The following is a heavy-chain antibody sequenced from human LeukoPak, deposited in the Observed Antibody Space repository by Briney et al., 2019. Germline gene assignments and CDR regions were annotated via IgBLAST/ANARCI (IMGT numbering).Heavy chain of an antibody. J-gene: IGHJ4*02. Sequence: SETLSLTCTVSGGSISSSSYYWGWIRQPPGKGLEWIGSIYYSGSTYYNPSLKSRVTISVDTSKNQFSLKLSSVTAADTAVYYCASLLRYFDWLLYGSGSREGAFYFDYWGQGTLVTVSS. CDR1: GGSISSSSYY. V-gene: IGHV4-39*07. CDR2: IYYSGST. D-gene: IGHD3-9*01. CDR3: ASLLRYFDWLLYGSGSREGAFYFDY.